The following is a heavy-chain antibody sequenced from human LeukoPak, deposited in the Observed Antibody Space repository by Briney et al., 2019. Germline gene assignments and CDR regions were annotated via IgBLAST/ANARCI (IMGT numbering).Heavy chain of an antibody. CDR1: GGSFSGYY. D-gene: IGHD2-2*02. Sequence: SETLSLTCAVYGGSFSGYYWSWIRQPPGKGLEWIGEINHSGSTNYNPSLKSRVTISVDTSKNQFSLKLSSVTAADTAVYYCARASIVVVPAAILHWFDPWGQGTLVTVSS. V-gene: IGHV4-34*01. CDR3: ARASIVVVPAAILHWFDP. J-gene: IGHJ5*02. CDR2: INHSGST.